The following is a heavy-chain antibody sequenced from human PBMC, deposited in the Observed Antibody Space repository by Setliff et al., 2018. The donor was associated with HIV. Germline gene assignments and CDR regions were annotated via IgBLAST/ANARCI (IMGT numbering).Heavy chain of an antibody. CDR1: GYTFTSYG. V-gene: IGHV1-18*01. Sequence: ASVKVSCKASGYTFTSYGISWVRQAPGQGLEWMGWISAYNGNTNYAQKLQGRVTMTTDTSTSTAYTELRSLRSDDTAVYYCASPGRRSSGAFDIWGQGTMVTVSS. CDR2: ISAYNGNT. J-gene: IGHJ3*02. CDR3: ASPGRRSSGAFDI. D-gene: IGHD3-22*01.